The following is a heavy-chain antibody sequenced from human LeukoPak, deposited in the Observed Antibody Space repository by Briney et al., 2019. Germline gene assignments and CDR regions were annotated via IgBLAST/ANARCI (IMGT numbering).Heavy chain of an antibody. V-gene: IGHV3-53*01. CDR3: AKDPFLGIAAPSFDS. J-gene: IGHJ4*02. CDR2: IYTGSTA. CDR1: GFSVSSSY. Sequence: GGSLRLSCAASGFSVSSSYMSWVRQAPGKGLEWVSVIYTGSTAYYADSVKGRFTISRDNFKNTLYLQMNSLRAEDTAVYYCAKDPFLGIAAPSFDSWGQGTLVTVSS. D-gene: IGHD6-13*01.